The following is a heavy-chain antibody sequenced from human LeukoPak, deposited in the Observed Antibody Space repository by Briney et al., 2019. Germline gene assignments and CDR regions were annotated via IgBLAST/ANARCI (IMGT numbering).Heavy chain of an antibody. V-gene: IGHV3-53*01. CDR3: ARHSSGWQLAFDI. D-gene: IGHD6-19*01. CDR1: GFTVSSNY. Sequence: PGGSLRLSCAASGFTVSSNYMSWVRQAPGKGLEWVSVIYSGGSTYYADSVKGRFTISRDNSKNTLYLQMNSLRAEDTAVYYCARHSSGWQLAFDIWGQGTMVTVSS. CDR2: IYSGGST. J-gene: IGHJ3*02.